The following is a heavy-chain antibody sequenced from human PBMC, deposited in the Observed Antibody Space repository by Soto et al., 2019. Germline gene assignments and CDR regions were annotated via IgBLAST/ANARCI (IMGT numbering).Heavy chain of an antibody. CDR1: GGSISSGGYS. CDR3: ARERGVLLWFGEPWFDP. J-gene: IGHJ5*02. V-gene: IGHV4-30-2*01. CDR2: IYHGST. D-gene: IGHD3-10*01. Sequence: PSETLSLTCTVSGGSISSGGYSWSWIRQPPGKGLEWIGYIYHGSTYYNPSLKSRVTISVDRSKNQFSLKLSSVTAADTAVYYCARERGVLLWFGEPWFDPWGQGTLVTVSS.